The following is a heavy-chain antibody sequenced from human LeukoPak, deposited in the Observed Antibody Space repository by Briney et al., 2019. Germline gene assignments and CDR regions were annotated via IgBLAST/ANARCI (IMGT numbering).Heavy chain of an antibody. V-gene: IGHV3-23*05. J-gene: IGHJ5*01. D-gene: IGHD6-13*01. CDR2: ISNSGAST. Sequence: GGSLRLSCAASGFTFSSNAMSWIRQAPGKGLEWVSGISNSGASTKFADSVKGRLTISRDNSKNTLYLHLNSLRDDDTAVYYCAKAQQQLVRENWFDSWGQGTLVTVSS. CDR3: AKAQQQLVRENWFDS. CDR1: GFTFSSNA.